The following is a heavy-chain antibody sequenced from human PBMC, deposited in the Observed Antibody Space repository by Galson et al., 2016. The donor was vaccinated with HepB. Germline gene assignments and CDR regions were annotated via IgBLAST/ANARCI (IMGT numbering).Heavy chain of an antibody. Sequence: PALVKPTQTLTLTCTFSGFSLSTSGMCVSWIRQSPGKALEWLALIDWEDDKYYSTSLKTRLTISKDTSKNQVVLTMTNMDPVDTATYYCARAYYYGSGSYYIRFDPWGQGTLVTVSS. CDR3: ARAYYYGSGSYYIRFDP. CDR1: GFSLSTSGMC. J-gene: IGHJ5*02. V-gene: IGHV2-70*13. D-gene: IGHD3-10*01. CDR2: IDWEDDK.